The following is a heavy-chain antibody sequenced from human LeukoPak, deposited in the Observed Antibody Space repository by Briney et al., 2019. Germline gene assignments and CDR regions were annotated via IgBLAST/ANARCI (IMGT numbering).Heavy chain of an antibody. J-gene: IGHJ4*02. CDR3: AIRWLVLGPPYYFDY. D-gene: IGHD6-19*01. V-gene: IGHV1-24*01. Sequence: ASVKVPCKVSGYTLTELSMDWVRQAPGKGLEWMGGFDPEDGETIYAQKFQGRVTMTEDTSTDTAYMELSSLRSEDTAVYYCAIRWLVLGPPYYFDYWGQGTLVTVSS. CDR1: GYTLTELS. CDR2: FDPEDGET.